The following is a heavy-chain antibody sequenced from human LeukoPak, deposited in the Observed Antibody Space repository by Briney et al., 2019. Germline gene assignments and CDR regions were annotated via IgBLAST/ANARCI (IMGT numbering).Heavy chain of an antibody. CDR1: GGSISNYC. D-gene: IGHD1-26*01. J-gene: IGHJ4*02. CDR3: ARSGSWRLHFDS. Sequence: KPSEALSLTCRVSGGSISNYCWSWIRQPPGKGLEWIGYIRQSGSANYRSSLKSRVIISVDMSKNQVSLKLTSVTAADTAIYFCARSGSWRLHFDSWGQGALVTVSS. CDR2: IRQSGSA. V-gene: IGHV4-59*08.